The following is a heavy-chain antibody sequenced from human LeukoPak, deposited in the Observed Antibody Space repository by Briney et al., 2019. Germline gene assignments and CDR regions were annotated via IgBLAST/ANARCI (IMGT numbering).Heavy chain of an antibody. J-gene: IGHJ4*02. CDR3: AKKPSSGYYYIDY. D-gene: IGHD3-22*01. CDR1: GFTFSSYA. CDR2: ISDSGGST. V-gene: IGHV3-23*01. Sequence: GGSLRLSCAASGFTFSSYAMSWVRQVPGKGLGWVSTISDSGGSTYYADSVKGRFAISRDNSKNTLYLQMNSLRAEDTAVYCCAKKPSSGYYYIDYWGQGTLVTVSS.